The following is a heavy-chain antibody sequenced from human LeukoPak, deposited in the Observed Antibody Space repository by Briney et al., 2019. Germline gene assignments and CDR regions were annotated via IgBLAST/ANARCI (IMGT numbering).Heavy chain of an antibody. Sequence: GASVKVSCKASGYTFTSYYMHWVRQAPGQGLEWMGIINPSGGSTSYAQKFPGRVTMTRDTSTSTVYMELSSLRSEDTAVYYCARVQDVNEYGDYGAFDIWGQGTMVTVSS. J-gene: IGHJ3*02. CDR2: INPSGGST. D-gene: IGHD4-17*01. CDR1: GYTFTSYY. V-gene: IGHV1-46*01. CDR3: ARVQDVNEYGDYGAFDI.